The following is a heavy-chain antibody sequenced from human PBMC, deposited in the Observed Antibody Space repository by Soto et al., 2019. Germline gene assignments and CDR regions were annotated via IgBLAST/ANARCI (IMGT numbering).Heavy chain of an antibody. D-gene: IGHD6-19*01. J-gene: IGHJ4*02. CDR2: ISSSSSYI. V-gene: IGHV3-21*01. Sequence: GGSLRLSCAASGFTFSSYSMNWVRQAPGKGLEWVSSISSSSSYIYYADSVKGRFTISRDNAKNSLYLQMNSLRAEDTAVYYCARDQAIAVAGGDSDYWGQGTLVTVSS. CDR1: GFTFSSYS. CDR3: ARDQAIAVAGGDSDY.